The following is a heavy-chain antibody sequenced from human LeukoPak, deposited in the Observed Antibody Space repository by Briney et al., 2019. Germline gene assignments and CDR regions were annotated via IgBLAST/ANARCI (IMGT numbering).Heavy chain of an antibody. V-gene: IGHV3-11*04. CDR2: ISSSGSTI. Sequence: GGSLRLSCAASGFTFSDYYMSWIRQAPGKGLEWVSYISSSGSTIYYADSVKGRFTISRDNAKNSLYLQMNSLRAEDTAVYYCARDSRPMEYYYYMDVWGKGTTVTVSS. D-gene: IGHD1-1*01. CDR3: ARDSRPMEYYYYMDV. J-gene: IGHJ6*03. CDR1: GFTFSDYY.